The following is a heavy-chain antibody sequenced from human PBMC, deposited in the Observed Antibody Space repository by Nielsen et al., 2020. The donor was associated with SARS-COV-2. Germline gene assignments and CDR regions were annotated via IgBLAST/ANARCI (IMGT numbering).Heavy chain of an antibody. J-gene: IGHJ6*02. D-gene: IGHD3-10*01. V-gene: IGHV4-30-4*01. CDR3: ARDLGYQIWFGELKDYYGMDV. Sequence: SETLSLTCTVSGGSISSGDYYWSWIRQPPGKGLEWIGYIYYSGSTYYNPSLKSRVTISVDTSKNQFSLKLSSVTAADTAVYYCARDLGYQIWFGELKDYYGMDVWGQGTTVTVSS. CDR2: IYYSGST. CDR1: GGSISSGDYY.